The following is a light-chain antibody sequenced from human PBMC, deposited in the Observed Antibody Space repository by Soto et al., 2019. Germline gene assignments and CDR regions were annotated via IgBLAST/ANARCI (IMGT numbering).Light chain of an antibody. V-gene: IGLV1-40*01. CDR2: GNS. J-gene: IGLJ1*01. CDR3: QSYDSSLSVLYV. CDR1: SSNIGAGYD. Sequence: QSVLTQPPSVSGAPGQRVTISCTGSSSNIGAGYDVHWYQQLPGTAPKLLIYGNSNRPSGVPDRFSGSKSGTSASLAITGLQAEDEADHYCQSYDSSLSVLYVFGTGTKLTVL.